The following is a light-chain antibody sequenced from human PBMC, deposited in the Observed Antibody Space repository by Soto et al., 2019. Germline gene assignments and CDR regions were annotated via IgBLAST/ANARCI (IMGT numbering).Light chain of an antibody. CDR2: EVS. V-gene: IGLV2-14*01. J-gene: IGLJ1*01. CDR3: SSYSTTSTLV. Sequence: QSALTQPASVSGSPGQSITISCTGTSSDVGGYNYVSWYQQHPGTAPKLMIYEVSNRPSGVSDRFSGSRSGNTASLTISGLQAEDESDYYCSSYSTTSTLVFGSGTKLTVL. CDR1: SSDVGGYNY.